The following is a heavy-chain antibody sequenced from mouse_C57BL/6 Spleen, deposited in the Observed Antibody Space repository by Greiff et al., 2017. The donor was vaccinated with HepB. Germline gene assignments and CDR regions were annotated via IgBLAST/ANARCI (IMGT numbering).Heavy chain of an antibody. CDR1: GYTFTSYW. J-gene: IGHJ1*03. D-gene: IGHD2-4*01. Sequence: VQLQQPGAELVMPGASVKLSCKASGYTFTSYWMHWVKQRPGQGLEWIGEIDPSDSYTNYNQKFKGKSTLTVDKSSSTAYMQLSSLTSEDSAVYYCARNDYDRYFDVWGTVTTVTVSS. CDR3: ARNDYDRYFDV. V-gene: IGHV1-69*01. CDR2: IDPSDSYT.